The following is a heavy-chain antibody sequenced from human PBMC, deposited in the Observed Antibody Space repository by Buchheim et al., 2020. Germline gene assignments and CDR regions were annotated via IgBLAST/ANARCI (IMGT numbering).Heavy chain of an antibody. J-gene: IGHJ6*02. V-gene: IGHV4-31*03. CDR1: GGSISSGGYY. CDR3: ARAPSSTYYDFWSGYYQDYYYYGMDV. Sequence: QVQLQESGPGLVKPSQTLSLTCTVSGGSISSGGYYWSWIRQHPGKGLEWIGYIYYSGSTYYNPSLKSRVTISVDTSKNQFSLKLSSVTAADTAVYYCARAPSSTYYDFWSGYYQDYYYYGMDVWGQGTT. D-gene: IGHD3-3*01. CDR2: IYYSGST.